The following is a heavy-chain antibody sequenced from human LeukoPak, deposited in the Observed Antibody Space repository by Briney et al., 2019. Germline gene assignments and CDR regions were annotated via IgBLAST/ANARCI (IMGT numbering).Heavy chain of an antibody. D-gene: IGHD3-22*01. CDR2: ISHDGSNE. J-gene: IGHJ4*02. CDR1: GFTFSTYA. Sequence: PGRSLRLSYAASGFTFSTYAMHWVRQPPGKGLEWVAVISHDGSNEYYADSVKGRFTISRDNSKNTLSLQMNSLRGDDTAVYYCARSYDSSGYYSFDCWGQGTLVTVSS. CDR3: ARSYDSSGYYSFDC. V-gene: IGHV3-30-3*01.